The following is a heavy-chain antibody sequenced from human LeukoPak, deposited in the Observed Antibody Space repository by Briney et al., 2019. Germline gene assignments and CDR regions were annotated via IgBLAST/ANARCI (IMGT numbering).Heavy chain of an antibody. CDR2: INPNSGGT. CDR3: ATSSGVAYCSGGSCYSTAFDI. J-gene: IGHJ3*02. Sequence: APVKVSCKASGYTFTGYYMHWVRQAPGQGLEWMGRINPNSGGTNYAQKFQGRVTMTRDTSISTAYMELSRLRSDDTAVYYCATSSGVAYCSGGSCYSTAFDIWGQGTMVTVSS. V-gene: IGHV1-2*06. D-gene: IGHD2-15*01. CDR1: GYTFTGYY.